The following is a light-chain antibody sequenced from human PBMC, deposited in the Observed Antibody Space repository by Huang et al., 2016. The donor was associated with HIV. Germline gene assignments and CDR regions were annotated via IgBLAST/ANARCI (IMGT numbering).Light chain of an antibody. Sequence: EIVMTQSPATLCVSPGERATLSCRASQNIGNKLAWYQPKPGQAPRLLISGASTRATGIPARFSGSGSGTEFTLTISSLQSEDFAVFYCQQYNEWLLTFGGGTKVEIK. J-gene: IGKJ4*01. CDR1: QNIGNK. V-gene: IGKV3-15*01. CDR3: QQYNEWLLT. CDR2: GAS.